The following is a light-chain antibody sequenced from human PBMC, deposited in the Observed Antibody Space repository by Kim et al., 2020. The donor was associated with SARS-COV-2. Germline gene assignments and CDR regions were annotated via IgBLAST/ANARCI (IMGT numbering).Light chain of an antibody. V-gene: IGKV1-39*01. CDR3: QQSYSAPRT. CDR2: RAS. J-gene: IGKJ1*01. Sequence: ASLGDRVTITCRASQRINTYLNWYQQKPGKAPKLLIYRASSLQSEVPSRFSGSGSGTDFTLTISSLQPEDFAAYYCQQSYSAPRTFGQGTKVDIK. CDR1: QRINTY.